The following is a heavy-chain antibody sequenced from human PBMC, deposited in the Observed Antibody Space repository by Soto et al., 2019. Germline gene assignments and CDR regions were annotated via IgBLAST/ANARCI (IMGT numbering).Heavy chain of an antibody. V-gene: IGHV3-48*02. J-gene: IGHJ4*01. Sequence: GGSLRLSCAASGFTFRSYNMNWVRQAPGKGLDWLSYISSSSSTIYYADSVKGRFTISRDNAKNSLYLQMNSLRDDDTAMYYCARGGTIAVTTIGDYWGQGTLVSVSS. CDR3: ARGGTIAVTTIGDY. CDR1: GFTFRSYN. D-gene: IGHD5-12*01. CDR2: ISSSSSTI.